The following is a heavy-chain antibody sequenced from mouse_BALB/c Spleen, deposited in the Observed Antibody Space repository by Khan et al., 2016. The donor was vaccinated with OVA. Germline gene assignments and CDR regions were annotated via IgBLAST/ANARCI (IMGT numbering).Heavy chain of an antibody. D-gene: IGHD1-1*01. CDR2: ITSDGSYT. Sequence: EVELVESGGGLVKPGGSLRLSCAASGFTFSSYSMSWVRQTPEKRLEWVATITSDGSYTYYPDSVQGRFTISRDNAKNNLYLQMSSLKSEDTASYYCTRERNYYGSSFYFDYWGQGTTLTVSS. V-gene: IGHV5-6-4*01. CDR3: TRERNYYGSSFYFDY. J-gene: IGHJ2*01. CDR1: GFTFSSYS.